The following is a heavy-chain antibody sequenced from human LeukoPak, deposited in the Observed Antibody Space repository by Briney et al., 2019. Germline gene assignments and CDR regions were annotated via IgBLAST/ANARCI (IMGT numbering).Heavy chain of an antibody. Sequence: GRSLRLSCAASGFTFSSYGMHWVRQAPGKGLEWVAVISYDGSNKYYADSAKGRFTISRDNSKNTLYRQMNSLRAEDTAVYYCAKDHFVTTVIDFWGQGTLVTVSS. J-gene: IGHJ4*02. D-gene: IGHD4-11*01. CDR3: AKDHFVTTVIDF. CDR1: GFTFSSYG. V-gene: IGHV3-30*18. CDR2: ISYDGSNK.